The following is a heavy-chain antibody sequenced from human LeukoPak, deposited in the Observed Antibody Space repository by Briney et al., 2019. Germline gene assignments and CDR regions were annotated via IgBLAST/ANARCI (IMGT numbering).Heavy chain of an antibody. CDR2: INAGNGNT. Sequence: GASVKVSCKASGYSSTSYAMHWVRQAPGQRLEWMGWINAGNGNTKYSQKFQGRVTITRDTSASTAYMELSSLRSEDTAVYYCARGRSCSGGSCYPWWFDPWGQGTLVTVSS. D-gene: IGHD2-15*01. J-gene: IGHJ5*02. V-gene: IGHV1-3*01. CDR3: ARGRSCSGGSCYPWWFDP. CDR1: GYSSTSYA.